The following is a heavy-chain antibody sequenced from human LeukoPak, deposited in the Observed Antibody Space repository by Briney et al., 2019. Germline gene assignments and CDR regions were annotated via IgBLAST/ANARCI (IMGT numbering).Heavy chain of an antibody. V-gene: IGHV3-9*01. J-gene: IGHJ3*02. Sequence: PGGSLRLSCAASGFTFDDYAMHWVRQAPGKGLEWVSGISWNSGSIGYADSVKGRFTISRDNAKNSLYLQMNSLRAEDTAVYYCAGGTIGLRYVWGSYRYLDNAFDIWGQGTMVTVSS. D-gene: IGHD3-16*02. CDR3: AGGTIGLRYVWGSYRYLDNAFDI. CDR2: ISWNSGSI. CDR1: GFTFDDYA.